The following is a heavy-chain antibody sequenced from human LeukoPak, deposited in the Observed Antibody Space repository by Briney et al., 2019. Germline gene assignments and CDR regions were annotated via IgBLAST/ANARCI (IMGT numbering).Heavy chain of an antibody. CDR1: GFTFSSYA. Sequence: SGGSLRLSCAASGFTFSSYAMHWVRQAPGKGLEWVAVISYDGSNEYYADSVKGRFTISRDNSKNTQYLQMNSLRVEDTAVYYCARVRCSGGSCFYYYGMDVWGQGTTVTVSS. J-gene: IGHJ6*02. V-gene: IGHV3-30-3*01. CDR3: ARVRCSGGSCFYYYGMDV. CDR2: ISYDGSNE. D-gene: IGHD2-15*01.